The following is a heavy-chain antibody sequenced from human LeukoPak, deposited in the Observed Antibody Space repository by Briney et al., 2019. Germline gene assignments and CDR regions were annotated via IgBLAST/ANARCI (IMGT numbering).Heavy chain of an antibody. CDR1: GYTFTSYD. CDR3: ARGYTSSWFKARAFDI. Sequence: ASVKVSCKASGYTFTSYDINWVRQATGQGLEWMGWMNPNSGNTGYAQKFQGRVNITRNTSISTAYMELSSLRSEDTAVYYCARGYTSSWFKARAFDIWGQGTMVTVSS. CDR2: MNPNSGNT. D-gene: IGHD6-13*01. J-gene: IGHJ3*02. V-gene: IGHV1-8*03.